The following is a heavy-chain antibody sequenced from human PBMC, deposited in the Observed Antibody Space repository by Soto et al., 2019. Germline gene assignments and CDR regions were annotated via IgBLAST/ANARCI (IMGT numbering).Heavy chain of an antibody. Sequence: SETLSLTCTVSGGSISTTDHYGSWIRQPPGKGLEWIGKINHSGRTNYNLSLQSRVSISVDTSKNQFSLKLSSVTAADTAVYYCARFGPTSTRPFWGQGTLVTVSS. CDR3: ARFGPTSTRPF. CDR1: GGSISTTDHY. V-gene: IGHV4-39*07. CDR2: INHSGRT. D-gene: IGHD3-10*01. J-gene: IGHJ4*02.